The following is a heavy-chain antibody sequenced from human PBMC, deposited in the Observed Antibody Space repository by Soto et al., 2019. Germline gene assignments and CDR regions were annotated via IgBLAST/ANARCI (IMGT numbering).Heavy chain of an antibody. V-gene: IGHV1-46*03. J-gene: IGHJ5*02. Sequence: ASVKVSCKASGYTLTSYYMHWVRQAPGQGLEWMGIINPSGGSTSYAQKFQGRVTMTRDTSTSTVYMELSSLRSEDTAVYYCARDLPYGSGNPDPWSDWFDPWGQGALVTVSS. CDR3: ARDLPYGSGNPDPWSDWFDP. CDR2: INPSGGST. D-gene: IGHD3-10*01. CDR1: GYTLTSYY.